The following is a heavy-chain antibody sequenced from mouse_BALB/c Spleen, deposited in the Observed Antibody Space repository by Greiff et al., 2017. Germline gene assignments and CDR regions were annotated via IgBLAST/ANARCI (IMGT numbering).Heavy chain of an antibody. CDR1: GFAFSSYD. D-gene: IGHD1-3*01. Sequence: EVKLVESGGGLVKPGGSLKLSCAASGFAFSSYDMSWVRQTPEKRLEWVAYISSGGGSTYYPDTVKGRFTISRDNAKNTLYLQMSSLKSEDTAMYYCARGVAHYAMDYWGQGTSVTVSS. CDR2: ISSGGGST. J-gene: IGHJ4*01. V-gene: IGHV5-12-1*01. CDR3: ARGVAHYAMDY.